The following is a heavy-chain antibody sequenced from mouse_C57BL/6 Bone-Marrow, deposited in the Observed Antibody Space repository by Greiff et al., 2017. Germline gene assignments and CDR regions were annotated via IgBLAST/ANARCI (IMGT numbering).Heavy chain of an antibody. J-gene: IGHJ3*01. CDR3: TRVLRGFAY. CDR1: GYTLTDYE. Sequence: QVQLQQSGAGLVRPGASVTLSCTASGYTLTDYEMHWVKPTPVHGLEWIGAIDPETGGTAYNQKFKGKAILTADKSSSTAYMELRSLTSEDSAVYYCTRVLRGFAYWGQGTLVTVSA. V-gene: IGHV1-15*01. D-gene: IGHD1-1*01. CDR2: IDPETGGT.